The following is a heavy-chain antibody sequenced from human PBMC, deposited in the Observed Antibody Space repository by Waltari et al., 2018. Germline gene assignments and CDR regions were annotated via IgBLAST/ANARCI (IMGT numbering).Heavy chain of an antibody. CDR2: IYPGDSDT. J-gene: IGHJ3*02. D-gene: IGHD1-26*01. Sequence: EVQLVQSGAEVKKPGESLKISCKGSGYSFTSYWIGWVRQMPGKGLEWMGIIYPGDSDTRSSPAVQGAVTISADKSISTACLQWSSLKASDTAMYYCARLYSGSTRRAFDIWGQGTMVTVSS. CDR1: GYSFTSYW. CDR3: ARLYSGSTRRAFDI. V-gene: IGHV5-51*01.